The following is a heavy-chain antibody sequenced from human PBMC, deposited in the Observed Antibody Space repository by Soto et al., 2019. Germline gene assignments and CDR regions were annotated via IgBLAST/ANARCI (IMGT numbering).Heavy chain of an antibody. CDR3: SREFDYDDNNWFGP. D-gene: IGHD4-17*01. V-gene: IGHV3-15*01. CDR2: IKRKTDGGTT. CDR1: GFTFNNAW. J-gene: IGHJ5*02. Sequence: GSLRLSCAASGFTFNNAWMSWVRQAPGKGLEWVGCIKRKTDGGTTDYAAPVKGRFTISRDDSKNTLYLQMNSLKTEDTAVYYCSREFDYDDNNWFGPWGEGTLVTVSS.